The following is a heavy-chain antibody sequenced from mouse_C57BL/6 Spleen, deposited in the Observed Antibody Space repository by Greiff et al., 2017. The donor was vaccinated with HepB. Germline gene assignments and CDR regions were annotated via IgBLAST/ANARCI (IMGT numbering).Heavy chain of an antibody. CDR3: ARVGIRRTFAY. J-gene: IGHJ3*01. CDR2: IYPRDGST. D-gene: IGHD2-12*01. Sequence: QVQLQQSGPELVKPGASVKLSCKASGYTFTSYDINWVKQRPGQGLEWIGWIYPRDGSTKYNEKFKGKATLTVDTSSSTAYRELHSLTSEDSAVYFCARVGIRRTFAYWGQGTLVTVSA. CDR1: GYTFTSYD. V-gene: IGHV1-85*01.